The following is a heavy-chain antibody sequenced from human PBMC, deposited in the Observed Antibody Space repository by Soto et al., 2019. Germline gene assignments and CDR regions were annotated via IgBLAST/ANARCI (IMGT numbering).Heavy chain of an antibody. D-gene: IGHD6-19*01. Sequence: GGCMRLSCAASGVSFSISAMHWVRQAQGKGLEWVAVISYDGSIKYYADSVKGRFTISRDNSKNTLYLQMNSLRADDTAVYYCARAEAVAGPYYFDYWGQGTLVTVSS. CDR1: GVSFSISA. J-gene: IGHJ4*02. CDR3: ARAEAVAGPYYFDY. CDR2: ISYDGSIK. V-gene: IGHV3-30-3*01.